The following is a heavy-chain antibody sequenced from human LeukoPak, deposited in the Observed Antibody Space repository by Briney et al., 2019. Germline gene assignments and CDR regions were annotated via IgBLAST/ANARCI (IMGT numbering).Heavy chain of an antibody. CDR1: GFTFSSYA. J-gene: IGHJ4*02. Sequence: PGGSLRLSCAASGFTFSSYAMSWVRQAPGKGLEWVSAISGSGGSTYYADSVKGQFTIPRDNSKNTLYLQMNSLRAEDTAVYYCAKARYSGYDHYYFDYWGQGTLVTVSS. V-gene: IGHV3-23*01. CDR2: ISGSGGST. D-gene: IGHD5-12*01. CDR3: AKARYSGYDHYYFDY.